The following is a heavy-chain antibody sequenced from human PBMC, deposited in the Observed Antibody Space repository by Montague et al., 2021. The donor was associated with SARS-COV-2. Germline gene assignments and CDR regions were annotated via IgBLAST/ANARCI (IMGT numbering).Heavy chain of an antibody. Sequence: SETLSLTCAVYGGSFRGYYWGWIRQPPGKGLEGIGEINHSGSTNXNPSLKSRVTISVDTSKNQFSLKLSSVTAADTAVYYCAIPMVRGFSRAFDIGGQGTMVTVSS. CDR3: AIPMVRGFSRAFDI. D-gene: IGHD3-10*01. CDR1: GGSFRGYY. J-gene: IGHJ3*02. CDR2: INHSGST. V-gene: IGHV4-34*01.